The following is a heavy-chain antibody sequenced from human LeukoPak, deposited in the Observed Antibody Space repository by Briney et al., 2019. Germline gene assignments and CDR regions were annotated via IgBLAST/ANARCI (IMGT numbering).Heavy chain of an antibody. J-gene: IGHJ4*02. CDR1: GGSINTKTHY. CDR2: VFYNGST. D-gene: IGHD3-22*01. Sequence: KSSETLSLTCTVSGGSINTKTHYWACIRQTPGKGLEWIGSVFYNGSTYYNPSLKSRVTISVDTSKNQFSLRLTSVTAADTAVYYCAKHGEDSSGYYADFFDHCGQGTLVTVSS. V-gene: IGHV4-39*01. CDR3: AKHGEDSSGYYADFFDH.